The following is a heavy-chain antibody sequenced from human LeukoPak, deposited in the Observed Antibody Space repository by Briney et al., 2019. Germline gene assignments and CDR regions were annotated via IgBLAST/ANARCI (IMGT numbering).Heavy chain of an antibody. CDR1: GGSISSDDYY. V-gene: IGHV4-31*03. J-gene: IGHJ3*02. CDR3: ASADYEDAFDI. CDR2: IYYSGST. Sequence: SQTLSLTCTVSGGSISSDDYYWSWIRQHPGKGLEWIGYIYYSGSTYYNPSLKSRLTISVDTSKNQFSLKLSSVTAADTAVYYCASADYEDAFDIWGQGTMVTVSS. D-gene: IGHD4-17*01.